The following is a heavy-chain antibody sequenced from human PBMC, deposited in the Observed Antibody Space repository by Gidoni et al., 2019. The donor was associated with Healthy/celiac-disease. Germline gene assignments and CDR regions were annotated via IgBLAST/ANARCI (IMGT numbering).Heavy chain of an antibody. CDR2: ITQDGSEK. V-gene: IGHV3-7*01. CDR1: GFTFSSSR. CDR3: ASSRYCSSTSCYVQGASYYFDY. Sequence: EVQLVESGGGLVQPGGSLRLSCAASGFTFSSSRMSWVRQAPGKGLEWVANITQDGSEKYYVDSVKGRFTISRDNAKNSLYLQMNSLRAEDTAVYYCASSRYCSSTSCYVQGASYYFDYWGQGTLVTVSS. J-gene: IGHJ4*02. D-gene: IGHD2-2*01.